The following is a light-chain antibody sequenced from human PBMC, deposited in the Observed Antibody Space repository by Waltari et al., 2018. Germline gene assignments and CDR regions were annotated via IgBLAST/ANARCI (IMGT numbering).Light chain of an antibody. CDR1: TSDLGSYTV. V-gene: IGLV2-23*02. CDR2: GVK. CDR3: SSYAGSVV. Sequence: SALTQPASVFGSRGSSIPLSCPGTTSDLGSYTVVSWYQHHPGKAPKLLIYGVKNRPSGVSNRFSDSKSGNTASLTISGLQAEDEADYYCSSYAGSVVFGGGTKLTVL. J-gene: IGLJ3*02.